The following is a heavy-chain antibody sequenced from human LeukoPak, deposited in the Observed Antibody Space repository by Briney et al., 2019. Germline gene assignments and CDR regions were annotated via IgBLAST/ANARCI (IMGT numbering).Heavy chain of an antibody. D-gene: IGHD3-22*01. Sequence: ASVKVSCKASGYTFASYHIDWVRQAPGQGPEWMGWMNAESGHTGYAQNLEGRVSMTRDTSTNTAYMELRSLRSEDTAVYFCARGMFDNSGHYYYFYYALDVWGQGPRSPSP. V-gene: IGHV1-8*01. CDR2: MNAESGHT. CDR1: GYTFASYH. J-gene: IGHJ6*02. CDR3: ARGMFDNSGHYYYFYYALDV.